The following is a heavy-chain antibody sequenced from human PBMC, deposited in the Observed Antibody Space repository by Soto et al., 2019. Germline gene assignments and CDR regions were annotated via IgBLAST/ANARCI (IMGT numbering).Heavy chain of an antibody. CDR3: AREEASRIERWFDP. V-gene: IGHV4-31*03. CDR2: ISYSGRT. CDR1: GVSISSHNYY. Sequence: KTSETLSLTCTVSGVSISSHNYYWNWIRHPPGKGLEWIGFISYSGRTHYNPSLNSRVFISADKSENRFSLRLTSVTAADTTMYYCAREEASRIERWFDPWGQGTLVTVSS. J-gene: IGHJ5*02.